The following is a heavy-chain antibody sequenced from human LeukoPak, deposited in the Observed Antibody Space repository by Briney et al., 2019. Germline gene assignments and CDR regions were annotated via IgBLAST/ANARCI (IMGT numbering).Heavy chain of an antibody. CDR3: VKGDRSRWYYFDY. Sequence: GGSLRLSCAASGFTFSSYSMNWVRQAPGKGLEWVSSISSSSSYIYYADSVKGRFTISRDNSKNTLYLQMSSLRAEDTAVYYCVKGDRSRWYYFDYWGQGTLVTVSS. J-gene: IGHJ4*02. CDR1: GFTFSSYS. V-gene: IGHV3-21*01. CDR2: ISSSSSYI. D-gene: IGHD6-13*01.